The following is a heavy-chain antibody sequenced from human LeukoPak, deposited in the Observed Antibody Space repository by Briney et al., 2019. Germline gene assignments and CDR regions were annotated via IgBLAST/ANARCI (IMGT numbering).Heavy chain of an antibody. V-gene: IGHV4-4*09. Sequence: SETLSLTCTVSGVSISSYFWSWIRQPPGKGLEWIGYIYTSGRTNYNPSLKSRITISVDTSKNQFSLKLSSVTAADTAVYYCARHGVLSSSSADLYIDYWGQGTLVTVSS. D-gene: IGHD6-6*01. CDR1: GVSISSYF. CDR3: ARHGVLSSSSADLYIDY. J-gene: IGHJ4*02. CDR2: IYTSGRT.